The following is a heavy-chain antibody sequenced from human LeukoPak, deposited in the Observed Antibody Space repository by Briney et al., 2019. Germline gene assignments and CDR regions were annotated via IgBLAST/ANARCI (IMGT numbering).Heavy chain of an antibody. CDR2: MNPNSGNT. D-gene: IGHD6-13*01. CDR1: GYTFTSYD. CDR3: ARGPAAADPEDY. V-gene: IGHV1-8*01. J-gene: IGHJ4*02. Sequence: ASVKVSCKASGYTFTSYDINWVRQATGQGLEWMGWMNPNSGNTGYAQKFQGRVTMTRNTSISTAYMELSSLRSEDTAVYYCARGPAAADPEDYWGQGTLVTVSS.